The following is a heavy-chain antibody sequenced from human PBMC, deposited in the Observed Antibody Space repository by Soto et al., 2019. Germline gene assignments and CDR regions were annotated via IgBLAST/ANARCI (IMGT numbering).Heavy chain of an antibody. J-gene: IGHJ4*02. V-gene: IGHV4-4*02. Sequence: SETLSLTCAVSSGSISSSNWWSWVRQPPGKGLEWIGEIYHSGSTNYNPSLKSRVTISVDKSKNQFSLKLSSVTAADTAVYYCARTAQDYDILTGYYRRELDYWGQGTLVTVSS. CDR2: IYHSGST. CDR1: SGSISSSNW. D-gene: IGHD3-9*01. CDR3: ARTAQDYDILTGYYRRELDY.